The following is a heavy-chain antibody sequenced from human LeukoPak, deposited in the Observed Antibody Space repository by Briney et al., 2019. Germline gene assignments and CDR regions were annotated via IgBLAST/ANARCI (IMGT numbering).Heavy chain of an antibody. Sequence: PGGSPRLSCAASGFTFSSYGMHWVRQAPGKGLEWVAFIRYDGSNKYYADSVKGRFTISRDNSKNTLYLQMNSLRAEDTAVYYCAKEARYSYGGDFFAYWGQGTLVTVSS. J-gene: IGHJ4*02. V-gene: IGHV3-30*02. CDR3: AKEARYSYGGDFFAY. CDR2: IRYDGSNK. D-gene: IGHD5-18*01. CDR1: GFTFSSYG.